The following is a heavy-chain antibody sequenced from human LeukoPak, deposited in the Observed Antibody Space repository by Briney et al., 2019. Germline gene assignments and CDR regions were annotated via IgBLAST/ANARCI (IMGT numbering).Heavy chain of an antibody. Sequence: GGSLRLSCAASGFTFSSYSMNWVRQAPGKGLEWVSYISSTSNTIYYADSVKGRFTISRDNSKNTLYLQMSSLRAEDTAVYYCARAQYSSGWYGGVGAFDIWGQGTMVTVSS. D-gene: IGHD6-19*01. CDR2: ISSTSNTI. CDR1: GFTFSSYS. V-gene: IGHV3-48*01. CDR3: ARAQYSSGWYGGVGAFDI. J-gene: IGHJ3*02.